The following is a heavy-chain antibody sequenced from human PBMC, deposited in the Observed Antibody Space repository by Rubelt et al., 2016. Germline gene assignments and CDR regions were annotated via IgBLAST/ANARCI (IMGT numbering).Heavy chain of an antibody. CDR1: GYTLTELS. J-gene: IGHJ4*02. CDR2: FDPEAGET. D-gene: IGHD2-2*01. Sequence: QVQLVQSGAEVKKPGASVKVSCKVSGYTLTELSMHWVRQAPGKGLEWMGGFDPEAGETIYAQKFQGRVTMTEDTSTDTAYMELSSMRSEDTAVYYCATGIVVVPAHVPSRDYWGQGTLVTVSS. V-gene: IGHV1-24*01. CDR3: ATGIVVVPAHVPSRDY.